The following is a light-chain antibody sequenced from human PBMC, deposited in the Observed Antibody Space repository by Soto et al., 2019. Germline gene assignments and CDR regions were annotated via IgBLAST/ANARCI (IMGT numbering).Light chain of an antibody. CDR2: EGS. CDR3: QQRNNWPWT. Sequence: DIVLTQSPATLSLSPGPTATLSCRASQSVSSYLAWYQQKAGQAPRLLIYEGSNRATGIPTRFSGSVSGTDFTLTISGLEPEDGAVYDGQQRNNWPWTFGQGTKVDIK. J-gene: IGKJ1*01. V-gene: IGKV3-11*01. CDR1: QSVSSY.